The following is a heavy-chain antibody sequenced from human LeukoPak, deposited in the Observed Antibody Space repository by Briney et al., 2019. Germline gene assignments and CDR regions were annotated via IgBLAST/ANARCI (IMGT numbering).Heavy chain of an antibody. Sequence: TGGSLRLSCAASGFTFGSSWMHWVRRAPGKGLDWVSRINSDGSSIAYADSVKGRFTISRDNSKNTLYLQMNSLRAEDTAIYYCAKSWSSGYYLFDYWGQGSLVTVSS. D-gene: IGHD3-22*01. CDR2: INSDGSSI. CDR3: AKSWSSGYYLFDY. V-gene: IGHV3-74*01. J-gene: IGHJ4*02. CDR1: GFTFGSSW.